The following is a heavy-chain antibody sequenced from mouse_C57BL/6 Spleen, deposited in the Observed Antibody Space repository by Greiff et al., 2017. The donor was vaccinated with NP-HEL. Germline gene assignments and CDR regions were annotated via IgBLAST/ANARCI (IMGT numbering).Heavy chain of an antibody. J-gene: IGHJ2*01. V-gene: IGHV5-17*01. CDR2: ISSGSSTI. Sequence: EVKVEESGGGLVKPGGSLKLSCAASGFTFSDYGMHWVRQAPEKGLEWVAYISSGSSTIYYADTVKGRFTISRDNAKNTLFLQMTSLRSEDTAMYYCARKEEGFDYWGQGTTLTVSS. CDR1: GFTFSDYG. CDR3: ARKEEGFDY.